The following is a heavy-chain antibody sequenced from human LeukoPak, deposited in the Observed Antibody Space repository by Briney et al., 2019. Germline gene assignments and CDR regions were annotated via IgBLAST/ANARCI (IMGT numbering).Heavy chain of an antibody. J-gene: IGHJ6*03. CDR2: ISYGGRNK. V-gene: IGHV3-30*04. D-gene: IGHD6-13*01. Sequence: GRSLRLSCAASGFTFSSYGLHWVRQAPGKGLEWVAVISYGGRNKYYADSVRGRFTISRDNSKNGLYLQMNSLRPEDTAIYYCAREGYTSSWLYYYYYMDVWGKGTTVTVSS. CDR1: GFTFSSYG. CDR3: AREGYTSSWLYYYYYMDV.